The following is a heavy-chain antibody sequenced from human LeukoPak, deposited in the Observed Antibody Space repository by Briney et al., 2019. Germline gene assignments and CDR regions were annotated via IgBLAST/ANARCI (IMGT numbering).Heavy chain of an antibody. V-gene: IGHV3-7*01. CDR1: GFTFSSYW. D-gene: IGHD2-21*01. J-gene: IGHJ3*02. Sequence: GSLRLSCAASGFTFSSYWMSWVRQVPGKGLEWVANIKQDGSEEYYVDSVKGRFTISRDNAKNSLYLQMNGLRAEDSAMYYCATDRIVVVIGIKNDAFDIWGQGTMVTVSS. CDR3: ATDRIVVVIGIKNDAFDI. CDR2: IKQDGSEE.